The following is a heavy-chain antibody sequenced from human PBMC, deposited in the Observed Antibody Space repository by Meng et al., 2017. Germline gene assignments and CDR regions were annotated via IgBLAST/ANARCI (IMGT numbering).Heavy chain of an antibody. J-gene: IGHJ3*02. CDR2: MNPNSGNT. V-gene: IGHV1-8*02. Sequence: ASVKVSCKASGYTFTSYDINWVRQATGQGLEWMGWMNPNSGNTGYAQKLQGRVTMTTDTSTSTAYMELRSLRSDDTAVYYCARDDAFDIWGQGTMVTVSS. CDR1: GYTFTSYD. CDR3: ARDDAFDI.